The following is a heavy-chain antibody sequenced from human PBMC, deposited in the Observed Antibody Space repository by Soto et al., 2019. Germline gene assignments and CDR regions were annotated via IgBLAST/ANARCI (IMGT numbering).Heavy chain of an antibody. Sequence: QVQLVQSGAEVKNPGASVKVSCKASGYTFTSYAMHWVRQAPGQRLEWMGWINAGNGNTKYSQKFQGRVTITRDTSASTAYIELSRLRSEDKAVYYCARDVIGSSWSYPPDHWGQGTLVTVSS. J-gene: IGHJ4*02. D-gene: IGHD1-26*01. V-gene: IGHV1-3*01. CDR1: GYTFTSYA. CDR3: ARDVIGSSWSYPPDH. CDR2: INAGNGNT.